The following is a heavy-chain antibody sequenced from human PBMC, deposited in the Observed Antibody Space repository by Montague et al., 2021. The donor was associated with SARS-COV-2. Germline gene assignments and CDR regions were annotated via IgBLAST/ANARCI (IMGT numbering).Heavy chain of an antibody. D-gene: IGHD3-9*01. CDR2: IDWDDDK. J-gene: IGHJ4*02. V-gene: IGHV2-70*01. CDR3: ARIRDYDILTGSYSGFDY. CDR1: GFSRSTSGMC. Sequence: PALVKPTQTLTLTCTFSGFSRSTSGMCVSWIRQPPGKALEWLALIDWDDDKYYSTSLKTRLTISKGTSKNQVVLTMTNMDPVDTATYYCARIRDYDILTGSYSGFDYWGQGTLVTVSS.